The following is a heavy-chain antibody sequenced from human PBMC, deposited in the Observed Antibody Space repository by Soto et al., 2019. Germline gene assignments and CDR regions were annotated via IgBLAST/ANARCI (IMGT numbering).Heavy chain of an antibody. D-gene: IGHD2-15*01. J-gene: IGHJ3*02. V-gene: IGHV4-59*12. CDR3: ARDYSDAFDI. CDR2: IYYSGST. Sequence: SETLSLTCTVSGGSISNFYWSWIRQPPGKGLEWMGYIYYSGSTYYNPSLKSRVTISVDTSKNQFSLKLSSVTAAGTAVYYCARDYSDAFDIWGQGTMVTVSS. CDR1: GGSISNFY.